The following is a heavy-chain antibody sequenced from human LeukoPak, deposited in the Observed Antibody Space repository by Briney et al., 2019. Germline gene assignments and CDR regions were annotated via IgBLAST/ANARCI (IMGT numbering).Heavy chain of an antibody. J-gene: IGHJ6*02. CDR1: GFTFSSYG. CDR3: AKYVSARGPPYALAV. CDR2: ISASGGNT. Sequence: PGRSLRLSCAASGFTFSSYGMHWVRQAPGKGLEWVSGISASGGNTWYADSVKGRFTISRDNSKNTLYLQMNSLRAEDTAVYYCAKYVSARGPPYALAVWGQGTTVTVSS. V-gene: IGHV3-23*01. D-gene: IGHD2/OR15-2a*01.